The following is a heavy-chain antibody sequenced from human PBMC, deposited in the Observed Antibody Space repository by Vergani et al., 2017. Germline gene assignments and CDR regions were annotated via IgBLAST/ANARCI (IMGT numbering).Heavy chain of an antibody. CDR1: GGSISSYY. CDR3: ARDTPPYYGSXSYYTVYYYYGMDV. CDR2: IYYSGST. J-gene: IGHJ6*02. Sequence: QVQLQESGPGLVKPSETLSLTCTVSGGSISSYYWSWIRQPPGKGLEWIGYIYYSGSTNYNPSLKSRVTISVDTSKNQFSLKLSSVTAADTAVYYCARDTPPYYGSXSYYTVYYYYGMDVWGQGTTVTVSS. V-gene: IGHV4-59*01. D-gene: IGHD3-10*01.